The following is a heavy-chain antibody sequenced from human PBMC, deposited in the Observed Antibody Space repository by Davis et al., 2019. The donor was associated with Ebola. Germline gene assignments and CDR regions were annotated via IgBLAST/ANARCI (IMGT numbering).Heavy chain of an antibody. CDR1: GGTFSSYA. Sequence: SVKVSCKASGGTFSSYAISWVRQAPGQGLEWMGGIIPIFGTANYAQKLQGRVTMTTDTSTSTAYMELRSLRSDDTAVYYCARDSGSSSHYGMDVWGQGTTATVSS. J-gene: IGHJ6*02. V-gene: IGHV1-69*05. D-gene: IGHD6-13*01. CDR3: ARDSGSSSHYGMDV. CDR2: IIPIFGTA.